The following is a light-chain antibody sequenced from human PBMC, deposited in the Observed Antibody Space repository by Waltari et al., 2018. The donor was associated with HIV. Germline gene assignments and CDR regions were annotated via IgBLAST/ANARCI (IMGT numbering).Light chain of an antibody. CDR1: QTIFYSSNNKNY. Sequence: DIVMTQSPDSLAVSLGERATINCKSSQTIFYSSNNKNYLAWFQQKPGQSPKLLISWASTREFGVPDRFSGSGSGTDFTLTISSLQAEDVAVYYCKQFYRTPYTFGQGTRLEFK. CDR2: WAS. V-gene: IGKV4-1*01. J-gene: IGKJ2*01. CDR3: KQFYRTPYT.